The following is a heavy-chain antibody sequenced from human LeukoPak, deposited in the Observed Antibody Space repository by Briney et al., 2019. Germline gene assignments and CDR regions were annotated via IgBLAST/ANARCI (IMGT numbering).Heavy chain of an antibody. Sequence: TSETLSLTCTVSGGSISRYYWSWIRQPPGKGLEWIGYIYYSGSTSYNSSLESRVTISIDTSKNQFSLRLRSVTAADTAVYYCAGGMFTSPVFWGQGILVTVSS. D-gene: IGHD3-10*02. V-gene: IGHV4-59*01. CDR2: IYYSGST. CDR1: GGSISRYY. J-gene: IGHJ4*02. CDR3: AGGMFTSPVF.